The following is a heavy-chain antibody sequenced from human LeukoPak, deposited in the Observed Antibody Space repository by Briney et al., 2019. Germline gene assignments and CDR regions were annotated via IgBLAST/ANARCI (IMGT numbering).Heavy chain of an antibody. CDR1: GFTFITND. V-gene: IGHV3-53*01. J-gene: IGHJ4*02. Sequence: GGSLRLSCAASGFTFITNDMTWVRRAPGKGLEWVSVLYSDGNTKYADSVQGRFTISRDNSKNTLYLEMNSLSPDDTAVYYCARGVEPLAANTLSYWGQGTLVTVSS. CDR3: ARGVEPLAANTLSY. D-gene: IGHD1-14*01. CDR2: LYSDGNT.